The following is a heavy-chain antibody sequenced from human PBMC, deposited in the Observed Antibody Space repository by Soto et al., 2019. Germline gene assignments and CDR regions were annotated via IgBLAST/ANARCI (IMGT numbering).Heavy chain of an antibody. D-gene: IGHD2-15*01. J-gene: IGHJ4*02. CDR1: GGTFSSYA. CDR3: VRVVATPGHPDH. Sequence: QVQLVQSGAEVRQPASSVKVSCKTSGGTFSSYAISWVRQAPGQGLEWMGGIVPIVDTSTYAQKFQGRVTITADESTSTVSGELSSLRSDDTAVYYCVRVVATPGHPDHWGQGTLVTVSS. CDR2: IVPIVDTS. V-gene: IGHV1-69*12.